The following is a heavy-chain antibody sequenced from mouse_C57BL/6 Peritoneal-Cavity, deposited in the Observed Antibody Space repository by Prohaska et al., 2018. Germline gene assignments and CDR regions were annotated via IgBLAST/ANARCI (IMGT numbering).Heavy chain of an antibody. CDR3: ARGRWERYFDV. CDR2: ISYDGSN. Sequence: DVQLQESGPGLVKPSQSLSLTCSVTGYSITSGYYWNWIRQFPGNKLEWMGYISYDGSNNYNPSLKKRISITRDTSKNQFFLKLNSVTTEDTATYYCARGRWERYFDVWGTGTTVTVSS. CDR1: GYSITSGYY. J-gene: IGHJ1*03. V-gene: IGHV3-6*01. D-gene: IGHD1-1*02.